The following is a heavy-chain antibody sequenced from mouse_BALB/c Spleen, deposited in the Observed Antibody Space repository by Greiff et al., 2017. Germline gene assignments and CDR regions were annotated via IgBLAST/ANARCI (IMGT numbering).Heavy chain of an antibody. CDR3: ARCYDYAHSYWYFDV. CDR1: GDSITSGY. D-gene: IGHD2-4*01. CDR2: ISYSGST. J-gene: IGHJ1*01. V-gene: IGHV3-8*02. Sequence: EVKLQESGPSLVKPSQTLSLTCSVTGDSITSGYWNWIRKFPGNKLEYMGYISYSGSTYYNPSLKSRISITRDTSKNQYYLQLNSVTTEDTATYYCARCYDYAHSYWYFDVWGAGTTVTVAS.